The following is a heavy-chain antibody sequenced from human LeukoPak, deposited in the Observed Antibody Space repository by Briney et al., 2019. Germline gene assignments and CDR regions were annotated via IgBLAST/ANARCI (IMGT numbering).Heavy chain of an antibody. CDR1: GGSISSYY. CDR2: IYYSGST. Sequence: SETLSLTCTVSGGSISSYYWSWIRQPPGKGLEWIGYIYYSGSTNYNPSLKSRVTISVDTSKNQFSLKLSSVTAADTAVYYCARDPGGYGMDVWGQGTTVTVSS. D-gene: IGHD4-23*01. CDR3: ARDPGGYGMDV. V-gene: IGHV4-59*01. J-gene: IGHJ6*02.